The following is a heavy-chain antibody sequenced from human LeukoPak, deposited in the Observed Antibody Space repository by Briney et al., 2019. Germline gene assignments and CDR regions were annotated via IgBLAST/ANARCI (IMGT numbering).Heavy chain of an antibody. V-gene: IGHV1-69*05. Sequence: SVKVSCKASGGTFSSYAISWVRQAPGQGLEWMGGIIPIFGTANYAQKFQGRVTMTRNTSISTAYMELSSLRSEDTAVYYCARGRRGGRYYYYYYMDVWGKGTTVTVSS. CDR3: ARGRRGGRYYYYYYMDV. J-gene: IGHJ6*03. D-gene: IGHD1-1*01. CDR2: IIPIFGTA. CDR1: GGTFSSYA.